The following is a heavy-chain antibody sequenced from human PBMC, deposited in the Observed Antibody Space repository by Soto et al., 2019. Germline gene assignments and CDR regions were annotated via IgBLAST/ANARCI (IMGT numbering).Heavy chain of an antibody. V-gene: IGHV5-10-1*01. Sequence: PGGSLKISCKGSGYSFTSYWISWVRQMPGKGLEWMGRIDPSDSYTNYSPSFQGHVTISADKSISTAYLQWSSLKASDTAMYYCARHTIAVAGRAYYYYYGMDVWGQGTTVTVSS. D-gene: IGHD6-19*01. CDR3: ARHTIAVAGRAYYYYYGMDV. J-gene: IGHJ6*02. CDR2: IDPSDSYT. CDR1: GYSFTSYW.